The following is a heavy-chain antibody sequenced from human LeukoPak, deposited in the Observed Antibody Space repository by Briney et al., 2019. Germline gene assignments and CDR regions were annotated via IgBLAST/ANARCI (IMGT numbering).Heavy chain of an antibody. V-gene: IGHV4-59*01. J-gene: IGHJ3*02. CDR2: IHYSGST. CDR1: GGSISSYY. CDR3: VKSNSRYQPWTLDI. D-gene: IGHD2-2*01. Sequence: SETLSLTCTVSGGSISSYYWSWIRQPPGKGLEWIGYIHYSGSTNNNPPLKSRVTISVDTSNNQLSLKVNSVTAADTAMYHCVKSNSRYQPWTLDIWGRGTMVTVSS.